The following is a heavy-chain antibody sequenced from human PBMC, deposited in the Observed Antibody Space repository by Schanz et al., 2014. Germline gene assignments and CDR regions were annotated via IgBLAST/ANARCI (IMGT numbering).Heavy chain of an antibody. D-gene: IGHD5-12*01. V-gene: IGHV1-3*01. CDR3: ARGGGPEDVFDI. CDR1: GYTFTAYG. J-gene: IGHJ3*02. CDR2: INVGNGNM. Sequence: VQSVHSGTEVQKLGASVKVSCQTSGYTFTAYGINWVRQAPGQGLEWMGWINVGNGNMKYSQKFQGRVTITRDTSASTAYMELTSLRSEDTAVYYCARGGGPEDVFDIWGQGTILTVSS.